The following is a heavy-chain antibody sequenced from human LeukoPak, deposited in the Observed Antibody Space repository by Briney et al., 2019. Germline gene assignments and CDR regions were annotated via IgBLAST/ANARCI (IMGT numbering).Heavy chain of an antibody. CDR2: ISSSSSYT. J-gene: IGHJ6*02. Sequence: GGSLRLSCAASGFTFSDYYMSWIRQAPGKGLEWVSYISSSSSYTTYADSVKGRFTISRDNAKNTLYLQMNSLRAEDTAVYYCVRLGYCSGSRCFGMDVWGQGTTVTVSS. CDR3: VRLGYCSGSRCFGMDV. CDR1: GFTFSDYY. D-gene: IGHD2-15*01. V-gene: IGHV3-11*06.